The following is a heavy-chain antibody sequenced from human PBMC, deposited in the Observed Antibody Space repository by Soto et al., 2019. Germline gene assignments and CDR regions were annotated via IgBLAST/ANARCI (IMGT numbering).Heavy chain of an antibody. V-gene: IGHV3-30-3*01. Sequence: GGSLRLSCAASGFTFSSYAMHWVRQAPGKGLEWVAVISYDGSNKYYADSVKGRFTISRDNSKNTLYLQMNSLRAEDTAVYYCASLAANYGSGSYYNDPRGAYYYGMDVWGQGTTVTVSS. CDR1: GFTFSSYA. D-gene: IGHD3-10*01. CDR3: ASLAANYGSGSYYNDPRGAYYYGMDV. CDR2: ISYDGSNK. J-gene: IGHJ6*02.